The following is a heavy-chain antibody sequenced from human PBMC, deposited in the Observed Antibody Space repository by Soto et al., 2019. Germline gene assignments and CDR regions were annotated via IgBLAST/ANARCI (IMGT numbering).Heavy chain of an antibody. Sequence: QVQLVQSGAEVKKPGASVKVSCKASGYTFTSYDINWVRQATGQGLEWMGWMNPNSGNTGYAQKFQGRVTMTRNTSRSTAYMELSSLRSEDTAVYYCARGLDYYDSSGYSMTHDYWGQGTLVTVSS. CDR3: ARGLDYYDSSGYSMTHDY. D-gene: IGHD3-22*01. CDR1: GYTFTSYD. CDR2: MNPNSGNT. V-gene: IGHV1-8*01. J-gene: IGHJ4*02.